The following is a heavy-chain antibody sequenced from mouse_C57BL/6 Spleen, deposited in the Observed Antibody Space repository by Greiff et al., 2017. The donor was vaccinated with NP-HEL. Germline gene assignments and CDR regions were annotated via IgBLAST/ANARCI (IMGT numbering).Heavy chain of an antibody. V-gene: IGHV1-22*01. Sequence: EVQLQQSGPELVKPGASVKMSCKASGYTFTDYNMHWVKQSHGKSLEWIGYINPNNGGTSYNQKFKGKATLTVNKSSSTAYMELRSLTSEYSAVFCCARSGWFSPFDYWGQGTTLTVSS. CDR1: GYTFTDYN. J-gene: IGHJ2*01. D-gene: IGHD1-1*02. CDR3: ARSGWFSPFDY. CDR2: INPNNGGT.